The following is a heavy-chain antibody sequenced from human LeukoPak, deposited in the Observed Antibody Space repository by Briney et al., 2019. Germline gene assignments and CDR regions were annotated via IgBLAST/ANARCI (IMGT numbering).Heavy chain of an antibody. Sequence: PGGSLRLSCAASGFTFDDYAMHWVRQAPGKGLEWVSGISWNSGSIGYADSVKGRFTISRDNAKNSLFLQTTSLRAEDTAVYYCASLAVGYSSAFFDYWGQGTLVAVSS. CDR3: ASLAVGYSSAFFDY. CDR2: ISWNSGSI. V-gene: IGHV3-9*01. D-gene: IGHD5-12*01. J-gene: IGHJ4*02. CDR1: GFTFDDYA.